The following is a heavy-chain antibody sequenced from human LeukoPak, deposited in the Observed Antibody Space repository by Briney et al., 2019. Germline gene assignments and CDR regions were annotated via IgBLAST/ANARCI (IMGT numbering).Heavy chain of an antibody. J-gene: IGHJ5*01. CDR3: ARNSSNWYDF. CDR1: GYTFTNYG. V-gene: IGHV1-18*01. CDR2: INTNNGHT. D-gene: IGHD6-19*01. Sequence: ASVKVSCKASGYTFTNYGITWVRQAPGQGLEWMGWINTNNGHTHYAQRLQGRLTMTTDTSTNTAYMELRSLTSDDTAMYYCARNSSNWYDFWGQGTLVTVS.